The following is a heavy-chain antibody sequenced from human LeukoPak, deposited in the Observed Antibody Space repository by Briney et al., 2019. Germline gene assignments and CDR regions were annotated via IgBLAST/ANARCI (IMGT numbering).Heavy chain of an antibody. Sequence: ASVKVSCKASGYTFINYVIIWVRQAAGQGLECMGWISTYNDNTNYAQSLQGRVTMTTDTSTSTAYMGLRSLRSDDTAVYYCARGLSDSSGWSPWTYFDYWDQGTLVTVSS. V-gene: IGHV1-18*01. D-gene: IGHD6-19*01. CDR3: ARGLSDSSGWSPWTYFDY. CDR1: GYTFINYV. CDR2: ISTYNDNT. J-gene: IGHJ4*02.